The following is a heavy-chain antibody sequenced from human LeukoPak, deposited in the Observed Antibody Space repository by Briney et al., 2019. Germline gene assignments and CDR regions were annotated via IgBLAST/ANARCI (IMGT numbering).Heavy chain of an antibody. Sequence: PGGSLRLSCTASGFTFSSYAMNWVRQAPGKGLEWVSTISGSGGSKHYADSVEGRFTISRDNSKNTAYLQMNSLRAEDTAIYFCAKLTAASGAYGGDVWGQGTTVTVSS. D-gene: IGHD3-10*01. CDR1: GFTFSSYA. CDR2: ISGSGGSK. J-gene: IGHJ6*02. CDR3: AKLTAASGAYGGDV. V-gene: IGHV3-23*01.